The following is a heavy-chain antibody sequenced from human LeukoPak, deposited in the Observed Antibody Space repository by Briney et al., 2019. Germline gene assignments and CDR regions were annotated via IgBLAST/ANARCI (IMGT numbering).Heavy chain of an antibody. J-gene: IGHJ6*02. CDR2: INHSGST. Sequence: PSETLSLTCAVYGGSFSGYYWSWLRQPPGKGLEWIGEINHSGSTNYNPSLKSRVTISVDTSKNQFSLKLSSVTAADTAVYYCARGSVVVVVAAPQSPYGMDVWGQGTTVTVSS. V-gene: IGHV4-34*01. CDR1: GGSFSGYY. CDR3: ARGSVVVVVAAPQSPYGMDV. D-gene: IGHD2-15*01.